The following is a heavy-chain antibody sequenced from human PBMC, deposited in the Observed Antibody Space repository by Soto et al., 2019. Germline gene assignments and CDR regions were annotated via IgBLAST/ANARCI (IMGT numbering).Heavy chain of an antibody. CDR1: GYTFTSYY. CDR2: INPSGGST. J-gene: IGHJ6*03. V-gene: IGHV1-46*03. Sequence: GASVKVSCKASGYTFTSYYMHWVRQAPGQGLEWMGIINPSGGSTSYAQKFQGRVTMTRDTSTSTVYMELSSLRSEDTAVYYCARVSTYEGVVPAAPHLGYYYMDVWGKGTTVTVSS. D-gene: IGHD2-2*01. CDR3: ARVSTYEGVVPAAPHLGYYYMDV.